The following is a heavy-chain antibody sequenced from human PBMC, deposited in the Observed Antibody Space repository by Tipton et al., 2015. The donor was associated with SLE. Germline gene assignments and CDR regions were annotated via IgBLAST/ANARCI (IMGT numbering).Heavy chain of an antibody. Sequence: TLSLTCTVSGGSISSHYWSWIRQPPGKGLEWIGYIYYSGRTNYNPSLKSRVTISVDTSKNQFSLKLSSVTAADTAVYYCARDPAPHAFDIWGQGTMVTVSS. V-gene: IGHV4-59*11. J-gene: IGHJ3*02. CDR3: ARDPAPHAFDI. D-gene: IGHD2-2*01. CDR2: IYYSGRT. CDR1: GGSISSHY.